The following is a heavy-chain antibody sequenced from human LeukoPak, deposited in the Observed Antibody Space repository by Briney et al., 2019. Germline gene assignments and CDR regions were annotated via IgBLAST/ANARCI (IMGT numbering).Heavy chain of an antibody. V-gene: IGHV4-4*02. CDR2: IYYSGST. CDR3: AREGSSWYDY. D-gene: IGHD6-13*01. J-gene: IGHJ4*02. Sequence: GSLRLSCEASGFTFSSSWMSWVRQPPGKGREWIGTIYYSGSTYYNPSLKSRVTISVDTSKNQFSLKLSSVTAADTAVYYCAREGSSWYDYWGQGTLVTVSS. CDR1: GFTFSSSW.